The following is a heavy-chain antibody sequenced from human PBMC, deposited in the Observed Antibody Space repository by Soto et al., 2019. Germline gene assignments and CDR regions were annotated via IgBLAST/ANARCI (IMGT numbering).Heavy chain of an antibody. CDR3: ASGHDAYKVRY. Sequence: QVQLQESGPGLVKPSQTLSLTCTVSGGSISSGGTGSYWTWIRQLPGKGLEWIGYIYYTGNTYYNPSLKSRPTISIDTSDNQFSLKLTSVTAADTAVYFWASGHDAYKVRYWGQGTLVTVSS. D-gene: IGHD1-1*01. V-gene: IGHV4-31*03. J-gene: IGHJ4*02. CDR2: IYYTGNT. CDR1: GGSISSGGTGSY.